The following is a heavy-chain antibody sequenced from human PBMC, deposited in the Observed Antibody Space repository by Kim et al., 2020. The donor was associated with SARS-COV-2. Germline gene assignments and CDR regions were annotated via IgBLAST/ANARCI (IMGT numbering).Heavy chain of an antibody. CDR3: ARDTPGQKAYDI. V-gene: IGHV6-1*01. Sequence: SQTLSLTCAISGDSVSSNSAAWNWIRQSPARGLEWLGRTYYRSKGYNDYAASVKSRKTIDADKSKNQFSLQRNSVSPEHTAVYYCARDTPGQKAYDIWGQGTIVTVSS. CDR2: TYYRSKGYN. J-gene: IGHJ3*02. CDR1: GDSVSSNSAA.